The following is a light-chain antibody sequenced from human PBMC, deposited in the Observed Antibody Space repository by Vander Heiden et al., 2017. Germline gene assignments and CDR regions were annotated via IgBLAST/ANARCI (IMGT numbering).Light chain of an antibody. J-gene: IGLJ3*02. V-gene: IGLV2-8*02. Sequence: QSALTQPISASRSPGQLVTISCTVTSRDVGGYNYVSWYQQHPGKARKLMVYEVTKRPSVIPDRFSGSKAGNTASLTVSGLQAEEEADYYCASYAYNNNWVFGGGTKLTVL. CDR2: EVT. CDR1: SRDVGGYNY. CDR3: ASYAYNNNWV.